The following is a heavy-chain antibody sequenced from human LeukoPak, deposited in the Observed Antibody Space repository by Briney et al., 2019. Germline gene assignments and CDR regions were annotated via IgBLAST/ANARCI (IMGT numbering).Heavy chain of an antibody. D-gene: IGHD3-3*02. CDR2: ISYDGSNK. Sequence: PGGSLRLSCAASGFTFSSYAMHWVRQAPGKGLEWVAVISYDGSNKYYADSVKGRFTISRDNSNNTLYLQMNSLRAEDPAVYYCAKDRPRSPLAQYFDYWGQGTLVTVSS. CDR1: GFTFSSYA. V-gene: IGHV3-30*04. CDR3: AKDRPRSPLAQYFDY. J-gene: IGHJ4*02.